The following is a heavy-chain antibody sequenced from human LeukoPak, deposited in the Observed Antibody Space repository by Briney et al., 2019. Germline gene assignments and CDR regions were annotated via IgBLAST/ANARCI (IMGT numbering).Heavy chain of an antibody. Sequence: SETLSLXCTVSGYSISSGYYWGWIRQPPGKGLEWIGSIYHSGSTYYNPSLKSRVTISVDTSKNQFSLKLSSVTAADTAVYYCASRSNYRSYYFDYWGQGTLVTVSS. CDR1: GYSISSGYY. V-gene: IGHV4-38-2*02. CDR2: IYHSGST. D-gene: IGHD4-11*01. J-gene: IGHJ4*02. CDR3: ASRSNYRSYYFDY.